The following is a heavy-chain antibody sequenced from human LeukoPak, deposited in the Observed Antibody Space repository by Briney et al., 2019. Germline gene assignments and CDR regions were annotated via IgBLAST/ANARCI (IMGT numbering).Heavy chain of an antibody. CDR2: IYTNGRT. Sequence: SETLSLTCTVSGGSIDTGSYYWSWIRQPAGKGLERIGHIYTNGRTNYNPSLKSRVTISVDTSKSQFSLNLSSVTAADTAVYYCARDHPRLGSGIPIIWGQGTLVTVSS. CDR1: GGSIDTGSYY. J-gene: IGHJ4*02. V-gene: IGHV4-61*09. D-gene: IGHD2-15*01. CDR3: ARDHPRLGSGIPII.